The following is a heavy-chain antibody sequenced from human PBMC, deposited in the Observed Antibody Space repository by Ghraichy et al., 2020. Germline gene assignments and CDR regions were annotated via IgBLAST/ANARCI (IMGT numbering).Heavy chain of an antibody. Sequence: GESLNISCAASGFIFSTNNMHWVRQAPGKGLEWLAFIRYNGSDKDYADSVKGRFTISRDNSKKTLYLQMNSVRVEETAVYYCVKDLSGGWAFDIWGQGTMVTVSS. CDR1: GFIFSTNN. J-gene: IGHJ3*02. V-gene: IGHV3-30*02. CDR3: VKDLSGGWAFDI. CDR2: IRYNGSDK. D-gene: IGHD3-16*01.